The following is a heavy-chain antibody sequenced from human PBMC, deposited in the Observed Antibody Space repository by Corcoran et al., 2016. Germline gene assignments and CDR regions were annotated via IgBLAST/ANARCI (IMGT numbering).Heavy chain of an antibody. CDR1: GFTFSSYD. V-gene: IGHV3-13*01. Sequence: EVQLVESGGGLVQPGGSLRLSCAASGFTFSSYDMHWVRQATGKGLEWVSAIGTAGDTYYPGSVKGRFTISRENAKNSLYLQMKSLRAEDTAVYYCARGSSPYGMDVWGQGTTVTVSS. J-gene: IGHJ6*02. CDR3: ARGSSPYGMDV. CDR2: IGTAGDT. D-gene: IGHD2-15*01.